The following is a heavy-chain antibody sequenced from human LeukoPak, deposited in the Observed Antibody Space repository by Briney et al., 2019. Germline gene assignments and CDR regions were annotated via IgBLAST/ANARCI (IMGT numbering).Heavy chain of an antibody. J-gene: IGHJ4*02. CDR1: GFTVSSNY. D-gene: IGHD1-26*01. CDR2: IYSGGST. Sequence: GSLRLSCAASGFTVSSNYMSWVRQAPGKGLEWVSVIYSGGSTYYADSVKGRFTISRDNSKNTLYLQMNSLRAEDTAVYYCARDHYASGSYFDYWGQGTLVTVSS. CDR3: ARDHYASGSYFDY. V-gene: IGHV3-53*01.